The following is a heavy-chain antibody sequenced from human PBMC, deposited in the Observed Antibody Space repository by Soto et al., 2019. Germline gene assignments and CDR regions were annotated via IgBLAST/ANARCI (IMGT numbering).Heavy chain of an antibody. CDR3: AKDPSVGYFTEYFQQ. CDR1: GFSFSSYA. V-gene: IGHV3-23*01. Sequence: EVQLLESGGGLVQLGGSLRLSCTASGFSFSSYAINWVRQAPGKGLEWVSLISGGGLTTLYADSVKGRFTISRDNSKSTLYLQMNSLRAEDTAVYYCAKDPSVGYFTEYFQQWGQGTLVTVSP. CDR2: ISGGGLTT. J-gene: IGHJ1*01. D-gene: IGHD3-22*01.